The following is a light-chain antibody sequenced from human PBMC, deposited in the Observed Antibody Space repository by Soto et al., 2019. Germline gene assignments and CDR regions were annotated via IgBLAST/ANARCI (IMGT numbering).Light chain of an antibody. Sequence: IQVTQSPSSVSASVGDRVTITCRASQPISSWLAWYQQKPGQPPNLLIYSASTLRSGVPSRFSGSESGTLFTLTITNLQPDDFATYYCQQYSVYWTFGQGTKVEIK. J-gene: IGKJ1*01. CDR1: QPISSW. CDR2: SAS. CDR3: QQYSVYWT. V-gene: IGKV1-12*01.